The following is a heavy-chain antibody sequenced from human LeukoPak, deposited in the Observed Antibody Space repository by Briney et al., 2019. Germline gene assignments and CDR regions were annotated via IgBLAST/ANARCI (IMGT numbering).Heavy chain of an antibody. CDR2: ISYDGSNK. CDR3: AKDVKYNWDYIDY. D-gene: IGHD1-20*01. Sequence: GGSLRLSCAASGFTFSSYAMHWVRQAPGKGLEWVAVISYDGSNKYYPDSVKGRFTISRDNSKHTLYLQMNSLRAEDTALYYCAKDVKYNWDYIDYWGQGALVTVSS. J-gene: IGHJ4*02. CDR1: GFTFSSYA. V-gene: IGHV3-30*18.